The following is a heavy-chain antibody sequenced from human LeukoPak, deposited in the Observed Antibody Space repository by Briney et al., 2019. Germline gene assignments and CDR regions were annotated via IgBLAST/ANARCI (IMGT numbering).Heavy chain of an antibody. V-gene: IGHV3-30*02. Sequence: GGSLRLSCGASGFTFSNYGMRWVRQAPGKGLEWVSFIRYDGNNKIYADSVKGRFTISRDNTKNSLYLQMNSLRAEDTAVYYCARDRVSGSGCIDYWGQGTLVTVSS. J-gene: IGHJ4*02. D-gene: IGHD3-10*01. CDR1: GFTFSNYG. CDR3: ARDRVSGSGCIDY. CDR2: IRYDGNNK.